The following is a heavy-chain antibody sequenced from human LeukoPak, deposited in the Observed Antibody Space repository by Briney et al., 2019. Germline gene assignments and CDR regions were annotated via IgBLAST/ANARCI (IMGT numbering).Heavy chain of an antibody. V-gene: IGHV1-18*01. CDR3: ARETFYYDSSDYYLPEGFDY. Sequence: GASVKVSCKASGYTFTSYGISWVRQAPGQGLEWMGWISAYNGNTNYAQKLQGRVTMTTDTSTSTAYMELRSLRSDDTAVYYCARETFYYDSSDYYLPEGFDYWGQGTLVTVSS. J-gene: IGHJ4*02. CDR2: ISAYNGNT. D-gene: IGHD3-22*01. CDR1: GYTFTSYG.